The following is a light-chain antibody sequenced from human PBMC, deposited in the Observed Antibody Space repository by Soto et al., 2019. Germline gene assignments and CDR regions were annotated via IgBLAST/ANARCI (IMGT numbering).Light chain of an antibody. CDR3: QLYNNWPPLRT. V-gene: IGKV3-15*01. J-gene: IGKJ4*01. CDR1: QSVSSN. Sequence: EIVMTQSPATLSVSPGERATLSCRASQSVSSNLAWYQQKPGQAPRLLIYGASTRATGIPARFSGSGSGTGLTLTISSLQSEDFAVYYCQLYNNWPPLRTFGGGTKVEIK. CDR2: GAS.